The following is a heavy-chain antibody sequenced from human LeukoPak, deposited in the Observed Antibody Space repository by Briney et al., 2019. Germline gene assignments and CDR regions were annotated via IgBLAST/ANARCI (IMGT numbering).Heavy chain of an antibody. D-gene: IGHD3-10*01. CDR3: ARSDISIVRGAMV. J-gene: IGHJ4*02. CDR1: GYTFTSYY. Sequence: ASVKVSCKASGYTFTSYYMHWVRQAPGQGLEWMGIINPSGGSTSYAQKFQGRVTMTRDMSTSTVYMELRSLRSDDTAVYYCARSDISIVRGAMVWGQGTLVIVSS. CDR2: INPSGGST. V-gene: IGHV1-46*01.